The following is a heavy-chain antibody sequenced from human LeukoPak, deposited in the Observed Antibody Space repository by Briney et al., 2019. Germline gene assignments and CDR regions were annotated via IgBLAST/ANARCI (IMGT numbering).Heavy chain of an antibody. CDR3: AKESYYYYYMDV. CDR2: INHSGST. J-gene: IGHJ6*03. Sequence: SETLSLTCAVYGGSFSGYHWSWIRQPPGKGLEWIGEINHSGSTNYNPSLKSRVTISVDTSKNQFSLKLSSVTAADTAVYYCAKESYYYYYMDVWGKGTTVTVSS. CDR1: GGSFSGYH. V-gene: IGHV4-34*01.